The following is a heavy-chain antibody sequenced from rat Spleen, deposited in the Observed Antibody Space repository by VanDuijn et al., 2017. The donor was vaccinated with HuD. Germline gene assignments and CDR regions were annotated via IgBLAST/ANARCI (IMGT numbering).Heavy chain of an antibody. CDR1: GFTFTNYD. Sequence: EVQLVESGGGLVQPGRSMNLSCTVSGFTFTNYDMAWVRQAPKKGLEWVASISYEGSSTYYGDSVKGRFTISRDNAKSTLYLQMNSLRSEDTATYYCTTENYWFAYWGQGTLVTVSS. J-gene: IGHJ3*01. D-gene: IGHD1-10*01. CDR2: ISYEGSST. V-gene: IGHV5-22*01. CDR3: TTENYWFAY.